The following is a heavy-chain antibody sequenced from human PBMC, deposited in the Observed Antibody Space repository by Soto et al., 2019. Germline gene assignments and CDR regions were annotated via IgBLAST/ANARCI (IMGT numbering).Heavy chain of an antibody. J-gene: IGHJ4*02. CDR3: ARGRWTQRTADYYLDY. Sequence: GASVKVSCKASGYTFSAYAIHWVRQAPGQRPEWMGWIDANNGKTKYSEKFQGRVTITRDTSATTAYMELSRLSSVDTAVYHCARGRWTQRTADYYLDYWGQGTLVTVSS. D-gene: IGHD1-1*01. V-gene: IGHV1-3*01. CDR2: IDANNGKT. CDR1: GYTFSAYA.